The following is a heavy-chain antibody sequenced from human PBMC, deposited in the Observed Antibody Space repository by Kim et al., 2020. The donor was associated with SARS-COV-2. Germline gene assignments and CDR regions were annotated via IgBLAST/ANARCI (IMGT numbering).Heavy chain of an antibody. J-gene: IGHJ6*03. CDR2: ISWNSGSI. CDR3: AKMGVYSSSSVPRLNYYMDV. CDR1: GFTFGDYA. D-gene: IGHD6-6*01. V-gene: IGHV3-9*01. Sequence: GGSLRLSCAASGFTFGDYAMHWVRQAPGKGLEWVSGISWNSGSIGYADSVKGRFTISRDNAKNSLYLQMNSLRAEDTALYYCAKMGVYSSSSVPRLNYYMDVWGKGTTVTVSS.